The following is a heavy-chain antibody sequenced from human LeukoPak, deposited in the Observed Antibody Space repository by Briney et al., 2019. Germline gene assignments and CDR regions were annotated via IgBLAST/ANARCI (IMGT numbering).Heavy chain of an antibody. CDR1: GGSISSYY. Sequence: PSETLSLTCTVSGGSISSYYWSWIRQPAGRGLEWIGRIHTSGSTNYSPSLKSRVTMSVDTSKNQFSLKLTSVTAADTAVYYCTRAASSGPLFTYHMDVWGKGTTVTVSS. J-gene: IGHJ6*03. V-gene: IGHV4-4*07. CDR3: TRAASSGPLFTYHMDV. CDR2: IHTSGST. D-gene: IGHD3-22*01.